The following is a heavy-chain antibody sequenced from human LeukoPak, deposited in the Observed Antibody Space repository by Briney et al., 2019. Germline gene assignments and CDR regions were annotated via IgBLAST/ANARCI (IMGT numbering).Heavy chain of an antibody. J-gene: IGHJ6*02. D-gene: IGHD4/OR15-4a*01. Sequence: PGGSLRLSCAASRFTFSNAWMTWVGQAPGKGLEWVGRIKSKTGGGTTEYAAPVKGRFTISRDDSKNTLYLQMNSLKTEDTALYYCTTVSDLFGATDDTNVWGQGTPVTVSS. V-gene: IGHV3-15*01. CDR2: IKSKTGGGTT. CDR3: TTVSDLFGATDDTNV. CDR1: RFTFSNAW.